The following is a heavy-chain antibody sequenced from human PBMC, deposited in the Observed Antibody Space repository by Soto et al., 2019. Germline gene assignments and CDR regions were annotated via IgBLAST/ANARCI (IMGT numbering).Heavy chain of an antibody. CDR1: GFTFSSYA. V-gene: IGHV3-23*01. CDR3: ANALGGYDSGLLDY. Sequence: EVQLLESGGGLVQPGGSLRLSCAASGFTFSSYAMSWVRQAPGKGLEWVSAISGSGGSTYYADSVKGRFTISRDNSKNTLYLQMNSLRAEDTAVYYCANALGGYDSGLLDYWGQGTLVTVSS. D-gene: IGHD5-12*01. CDR2: ISGSGGST. J-gene: IGHJ4*02.